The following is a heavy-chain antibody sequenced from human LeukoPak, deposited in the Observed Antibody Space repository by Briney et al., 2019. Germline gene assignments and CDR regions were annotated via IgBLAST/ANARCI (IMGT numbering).Heavy chain of an antibody. V-gene: IGHV1-69*06. CDR1: GGTFSSYA. CDR2: IIPIFGTA. J-gene: IGHJ4*02. CDR3: AGVPGLIDFWSGYYPEVCDY. D-gene: IGHD3-3*01. Sequence: ASVKVSCKASGGTFSSYAISWVRQAPGQGLEWMGGIIPIFGTANYAQKFQGRVTITADKSTSTAYMELSSLRSEDTAVYYCAGVPGLIDFWSGYYPEVCDYWGQGTLVTVSS.